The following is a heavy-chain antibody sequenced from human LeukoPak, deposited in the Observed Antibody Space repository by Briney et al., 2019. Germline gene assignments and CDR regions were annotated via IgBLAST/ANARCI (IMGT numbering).Heavy chain of an antibody. CDR3: ARDYYDSSGYKLDAFDI. D-gene: IGHD3-22*01. Sequence: GGSLRLSCAASGFTFSSYSMNWVRQAPGKGLEWVSSISSSSYIYYADSVKGRFTISRDNAKNSLYLQMNSLRAEDTAVYYCARDYYDSSGYKLDAFDIWGQGTMVTVSS. J-gene: IGHJ3*02. V-gene: IGHV3-21*01. CDR1: GFTFSSYS. CDR2: ISSSSYI.